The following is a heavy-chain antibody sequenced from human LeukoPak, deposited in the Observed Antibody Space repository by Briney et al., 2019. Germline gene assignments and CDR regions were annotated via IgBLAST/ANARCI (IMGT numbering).Heavy chain of an antibody. J-gene: IGHJ5*02. CDR1: GFTFSDYW. CDR3: ARDLYYFDSSGYYASDL. D-gene: IGHD3-22*01. V-gene: IGHV3-7*01. CDR2: IKQDGSEK. Sequence: GSLRLSCAASGFTFSDYWMSWVRQAPGKGLEWVANIKQDGSEKHYVDSLRGRFTISRDNAKNSLDLQMNSLRAEDTAVYFCARDLYYFDSSGYYASDLWGQGTLVTVSS.